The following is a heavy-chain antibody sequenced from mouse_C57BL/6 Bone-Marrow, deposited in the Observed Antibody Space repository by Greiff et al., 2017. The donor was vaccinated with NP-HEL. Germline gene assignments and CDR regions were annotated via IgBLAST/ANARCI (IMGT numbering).Heavy chain of an antibody. V-gene: IGHV1-62-2*01. D-gene: IGHD2-3*01. CDR2: FYPGSGSI. CDR1: GYTFTEYT. CDR3: ARHEDDGYYVPAWFAY. Sequence: QVQLQQSGAELVKPGASVKLSCKASGYTFTEYTIHWVKQRSGQGLEWIGWFYPGSGSIKYNEKFKDKATLTADKSSSTVYMALSRLTSEDSAVYFCARHEDDGYYVPAWFAYWGQGTLVTVSA. J-gene: IGHJ3*01.